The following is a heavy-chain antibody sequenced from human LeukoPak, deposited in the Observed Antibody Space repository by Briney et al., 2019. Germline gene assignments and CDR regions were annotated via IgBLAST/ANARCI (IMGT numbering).Heavy chain of an antibody. Sequence: GGSLRLSCAASGFTFSSYSMNRVRQAPGKGLEWVSSISSSSSYIYYADSVKGRFTISRDNAKNSLYLQMNSLRAEDTAVYYCARAGYDILTGYYSSVYWGQGTLVTVSS. CDR3: ARAGYDILTGYYSSVY. CDR2: ISSSSSYI. D-gene: IGHD3-9*01. CDR1: GFTFSSYS. V-gene: IGHV3-21*01. J-gene: IGHJ4*02.